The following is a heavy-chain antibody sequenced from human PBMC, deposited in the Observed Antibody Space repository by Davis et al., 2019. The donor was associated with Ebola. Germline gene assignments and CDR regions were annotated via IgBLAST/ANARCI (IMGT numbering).Heavy chain of an antibody. V-gene: IGHV3-9*02. Sequence: GGSLRPSCPPSGSTSDAHAMHWLRQAPGMGVEWVSGVSWNSGSIAYADFVKGRFTISRDNAKNSLYLQMNSLRAEDTALYYCTKRLGRDHYGMDVWGKGTTVTVSS. CDR3: TKRLGRDHYGMDV. D-gene: IGHD7-27*01. J-gene: IGHJ6*04. CDR1: GSTSDAHA. CDR2: VSWNSGSI.